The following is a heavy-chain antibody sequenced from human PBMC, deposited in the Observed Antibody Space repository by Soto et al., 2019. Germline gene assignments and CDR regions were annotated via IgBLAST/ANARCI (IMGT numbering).Heavy chain of an antibody. CDR3: ASPYYDFWSGYYLYYGMDV. CDR1: GFTFSSYG. D-gene: IGHD3-3*01. V-gene: IGHV3-33*01. Sequence: PGGSLRLSCAASGFTFSSYGMHWVRQAPGKGLEWVAVIWYDGSNKYYADSVKGRFTISRDNSKNTLYLQMNSLRAEDTAVYYCASPYYDFWSGYYLYYGMDVWGQGTTVTVSS. J-gene: IGHJ6*02. CDR2: IWYDGSNK.